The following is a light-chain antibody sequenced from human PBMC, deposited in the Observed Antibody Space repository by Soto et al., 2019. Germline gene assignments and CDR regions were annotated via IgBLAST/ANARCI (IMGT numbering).Light chain of an antibody. V-gene: IGKV4-1*01. CDR3: QHYFNTPPT. CDR1: QRCLHRANNKNF. J-gene: IGKJ4*01. CDR2: WAS. Sequence: DIVLTPSPYALSVSLGTRATINCKSIQRCLHRANNKNFLAWYQQRPGQPPKLLIYWASIRESGVPDRFSGSGSGTDFTLTISSLQPEDVAVYFCQHYFNTPPTVGGGGKVAI.